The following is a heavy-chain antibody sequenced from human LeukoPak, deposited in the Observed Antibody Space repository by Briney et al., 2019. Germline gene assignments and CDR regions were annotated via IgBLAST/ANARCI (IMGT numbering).Heavy chain of an antibody. CDR2: IYYSGST. J-gene: IGHJ3*02. V-gene: IGHV4-31*03. Sequence: PSETLSLTCTVSGGSISSGGYYWSWIRQHPGKGLEWIGYIYYSGSTYYNPSLKSRVTISVDTSKNQFSLKLSSVTAADTAVYYCARGPPLTYYDILTGHDAFDIWGQGTMVTVSS. CDR3: ARGPPLTYYDILTGHDAFDI. D-gene: IGHD3-9*01. CDR1: GGSISSGGYY.